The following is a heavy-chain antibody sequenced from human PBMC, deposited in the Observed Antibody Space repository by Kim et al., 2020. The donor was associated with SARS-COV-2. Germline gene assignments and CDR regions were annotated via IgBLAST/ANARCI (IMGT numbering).Heavy chain of an antibody. CDR1: GGSFSGYY. J-gene: IGHJ4*02. V-gene: IGHV4-34*01. D-gene: IGHD3-10*01. Sequence: SETLSLTCAVYGGSFSGYYWSWIRQPPGKGLEWIGEINHSGSTNYNPSLKSRVTISVDTSKNQFSLKLSSVTAADTAVYYCARGRITMVRGAPAGFDYWGQGTLVTVSS. CDR2: INHSGST. CDR3: ARGRITMVRGAPAGFDY.